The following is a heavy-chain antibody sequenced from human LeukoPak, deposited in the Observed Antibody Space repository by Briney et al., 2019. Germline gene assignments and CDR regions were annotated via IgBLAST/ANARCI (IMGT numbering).Heavy chain of an antibody. Sequence: GGSLRLSCAASGFTFSSYGMHWVRQAPGKGLEWVAVISYDGSNKYYADSVKGRFTISRDNSKNTLYLQMNSLRAEDTAVYYCARTYSSSWYAGNYVDYWGQGTLVTVSS. J-gene: IGHJ4*02. CDR2: ISYDGSNK. D-gene: IGHD6-13*01. CDR1: GFTFSSYG. CDR3: ARTYSSSWYAGNYVDY. V-gene: IGHV3-30*03.